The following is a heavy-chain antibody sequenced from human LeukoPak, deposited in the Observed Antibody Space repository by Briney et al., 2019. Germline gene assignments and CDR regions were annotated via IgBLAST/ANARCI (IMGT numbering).Heavy chain of an antibody. D-gene: IGHD6-6*01. J-gene: IGHJ2*01. Sequence: PSQTLSLTCTVSGGSISSGGYYWSWIRQHPGKGLEWIGYIYYSGSTYYNPSLKSRVTVSVDTSKNQFSLKLSSVTAADTAVYYCARQGSSSRDWYSDLWGRGTLVTVSS. CDR1: GGSISSGGYY. CDR3: ARQGSSSRDWYSDL. V-gene: IGHV4-31*03. CDR2: IYYSGST.